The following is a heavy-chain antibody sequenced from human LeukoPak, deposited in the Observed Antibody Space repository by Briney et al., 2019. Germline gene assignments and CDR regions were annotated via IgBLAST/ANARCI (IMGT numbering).Heavy chain of an antibody. CDR2: ISGGGTTI. CDR1: GFTFSGYY. V-gene: IGHV3-11*01. Sequence: GGSLRLSCAASGFTFSGYYMSWIRQAPGKGLEWVSYISGGGTTIFYAGSVKGRFTIPRDNARDSLFLQMDSLGADDTALYYCARGRYSNGHYYHMDVWGKGTTVTVSS. D-gene: IGHD4-11*01. CDR3: ARGRYSNGHYYHMDV. J-gene: IGHJ6*03.